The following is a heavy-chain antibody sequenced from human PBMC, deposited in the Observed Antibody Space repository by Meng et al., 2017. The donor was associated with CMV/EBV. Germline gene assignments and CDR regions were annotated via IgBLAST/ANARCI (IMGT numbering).Heavy chain of an antibody. CDR3: ARHGDTAMVVGIDY. CDR2: IYTSGST. CDR1: GGSISSYY. V-gene: IGHV4-4*07. D-gene: IGHD5-18*01. J-gene: IGHJ4*02. Sequence: VHLPGSGPGLGKPSETLSLTCTVSGGSISSYYWSWIRQPAGKGLEWIGRIYTSGSTNYNPSLKSRVTMSVDTSKNQFSLKLSSVTAADTAVYYCARHGDTAMVVGIDYWGQGTLVTVSS.